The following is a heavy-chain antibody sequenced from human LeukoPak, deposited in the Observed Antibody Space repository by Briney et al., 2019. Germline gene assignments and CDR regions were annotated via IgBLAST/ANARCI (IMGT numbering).Heavy chain of an antibody. V-gene: IGHV4-59*01. D-gene: IGHD3-22*01. Sequence: SETLSLTCTVSGGSISSYYWSWIRQPPGKGLEWIGYIYYSGSTNYNPSLKSRVTISVDTSKNQFSLKLSSVTAADTAVYYCARVSPPPWYYYDSSGYLGGFDYWGQGTLVTVSS. CDR2: IYYSGST. J-gene: IGHJ4*02. CDR3: ARVSPPPWYYYDSSGYLGGFDY. CDR1: GGSISSYY.